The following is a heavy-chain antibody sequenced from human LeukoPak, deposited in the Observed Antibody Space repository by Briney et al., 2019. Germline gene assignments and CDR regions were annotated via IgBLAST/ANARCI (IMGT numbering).Heavy chain of an antibody. CDR1: GYTFTGYY. Sequence: GASVKVSCEASGYTFTGYYMHWARQAPGQGLEWMGRINPNSGGTNYAQKFQGRVTMTRDTSISTAYMELSRLRSDDTAVYYCARLSSSGWSSCFDYWGQGTLVTVSS. V-gene: IGHV1-2*06. CDR3: ARLSSSGWSSCFDY. D-gene: IGHD6-19*01. J-gene: IGHJ4*02. CDR2: INPNSGGT.